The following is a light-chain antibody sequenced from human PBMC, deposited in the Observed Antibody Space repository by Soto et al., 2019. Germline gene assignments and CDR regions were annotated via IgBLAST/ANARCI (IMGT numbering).Light chain of an antibody. CDR1: SSDVGGYNY. Sequence: QSVLTQPASVSGSPGQSITISCTGTSSDVGGYNYVSWYQQHPGKAPKLMIYDVSNRPSGVSNRFSGSKSGNTASLTISGLQAEDEADYYCSSYTSSSTVVFGVVTKLTVL. J-gene: IGLJ2*01. V-gene: IGLV2-14*01. CDR3: SSYTSSSTVV. CDR2: DVS.